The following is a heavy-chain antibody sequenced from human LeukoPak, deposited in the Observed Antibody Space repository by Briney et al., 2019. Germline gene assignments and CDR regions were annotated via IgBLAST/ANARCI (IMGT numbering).Heavy chain of an antibody. CDR1: GYTFTGYY. CDR3: ARRSYNSPLRY. CDR2: INPNSGGT. J-gene: IGHJ4*02. D-gene: IGHD3-10*01. V-gene: IGHV1-2*02. Sequence: ASVKVSCKASGYTFTGYYMHWVRQAPGQGLEWMGWINPNSGGTNYAQKFQGRVTMTRDTSISTAYMELSSLRSEDTAVYYCARRSYNSPLRYWGQGTLVTVSS.